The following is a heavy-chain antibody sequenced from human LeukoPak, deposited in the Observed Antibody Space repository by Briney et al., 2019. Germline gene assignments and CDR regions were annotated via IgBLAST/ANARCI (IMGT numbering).Heavy chain of an antibody. CDR1: GYTFTSYY. Sequence: GASVKVSCKASGYTFTSYYMHWVRQAPGQGLEWMGIINPSGGSTSYAQKFQGRVTMTRDTSTSTVYMELSSLRSEDTAVYYCARGGGYYDSSGHRSPFDYWAREPWSPSPQ. D-gene: IGHD3-22*01. V-gene: IGHV1-46*01. CDR2: INPSGGST. J-gene: IGHJ4*02. CDR3: ARGGGYYDSSGHRSPFDY.